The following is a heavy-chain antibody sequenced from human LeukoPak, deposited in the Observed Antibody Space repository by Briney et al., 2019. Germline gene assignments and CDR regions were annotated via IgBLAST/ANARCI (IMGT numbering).Heavy chain of an antibody. J-gene: IGHJ5*02. Sequence: SETLSLTCTVPGGSVSSGSYYWSWIRQPPGKGLEWIGEINHSGSTNYNPSLKSRVTISVDTSKNQFSLKLSSVTAADTAVYYCARARAIGVHHWFDPWGQGTLVTVSS. V-gene: IGHV4-39*07. D-gene: IGHD2-2*02. CDR1: GGSVSSGSYY. CDR3: ARARAIGVHHWFDP. CDR2: INHSGST.